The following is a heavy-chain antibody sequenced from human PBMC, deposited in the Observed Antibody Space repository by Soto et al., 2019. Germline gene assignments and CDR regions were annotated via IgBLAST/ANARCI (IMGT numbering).Heavy chain of an antibody. J-gene: IGHJ4*02. CDR2: INNSGST. CDR3: ARGLSLRTSIAAHTYYFDY. D-gene: IGHD6-6*01. V-gene: IGHV4-34*01. Sequence: SETLSLTCAVYGGSFSGYYWSWIRQPPGKGLEWIGEINNSGSTNYNPSLKSRVTISVDTSKNQFSLKLSSVTAADTAVYYCARGLSLRTSIAAHTYYFDYWGQGTLVTVSS. CDR1: GGSFSGYY.